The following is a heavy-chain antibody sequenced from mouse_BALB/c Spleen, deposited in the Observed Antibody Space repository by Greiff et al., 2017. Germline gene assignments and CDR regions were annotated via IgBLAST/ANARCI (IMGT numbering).Heavy chain of an antibody. CDR1: GYSFTDYI. CDR2: INPYYGST. J-gene: IGHJ3*01. CDR3: ARQGSSGPFAY. D-gene: IGHD3-1*01. V-gene: IGHV1-39*01. Sequence: VQLQQTGPELVKPGASVKISCKASGYSFTDYIMLWVKQSHGKSLEWIGNINPYYGSTSYNLKFKGKATLTVDKSSSTAYMQLNSLTSEDSAVYYCARQGSSGPFAYWGQGTLVTVSA.